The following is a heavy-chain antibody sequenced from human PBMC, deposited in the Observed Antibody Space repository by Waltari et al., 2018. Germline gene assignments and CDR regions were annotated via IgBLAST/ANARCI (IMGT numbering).Heavy chain of an antibody. D-gene: IGHD3-3*01. CDR2: IHPNSGGT. J-gene: IGHJ6*03. CDR3: ARGPTIFGVVIGPKYYYYMDV. Sequence: QVQLVQSGAEVKKPGASVKVSCKASGYTFTGYYMHWVRQAPGQGLEWMGRIHPNSGGTNDGQKFQGRVTMTRDTSISTAYMELSRLRSDDTAVYYCARGPTIFGVVIGPKYYYYMDVWGKGTTVTVSS. V-gene: IGHV1-2*06. CDR1: GYTFTGYY.